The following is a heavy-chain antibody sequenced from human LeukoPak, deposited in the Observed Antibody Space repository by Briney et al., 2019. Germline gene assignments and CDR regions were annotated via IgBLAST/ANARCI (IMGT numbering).Heavy chain of an antibody. CDR3: ARDKSGFFDY. D-gene: IGHD3-3*01. Sequence: PGGSLRLSCAASGFTVSSNYMSWVRQAPGKGLEWVSVIYSGGSTYYADSVKGRFTISRDNSRNTLYLQMNSLGAEDTAVYYCARDKSGFFDYWGQGTLVTVSS. CDR1: GFTVSSNY. V-gene: IGHV3-66*01. J-gene: IGHJ4*02. CDR2: IYSGGST.